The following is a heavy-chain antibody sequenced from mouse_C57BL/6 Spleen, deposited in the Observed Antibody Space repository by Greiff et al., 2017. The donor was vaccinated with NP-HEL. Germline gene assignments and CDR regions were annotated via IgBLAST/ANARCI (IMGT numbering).Heavy chain of an antibody. CDR3: ARDAYYGSSLYYFDD. Sequence: VQLQQSGAELVKPGASVKLSCKASGYTFTSYWMHWVKQRPGRGLEWIGRIDPNSGGTKYNEKFKSKATLTVDKPSSTAYMQLSSLTSEDSAVYYWARDAYYGSSLYYFDDWGQGTTLTVSS. J-gene: IGHJ2*01. V-gene: IGHV1-72*01. CDR2: IDPNSGGT. D-gene: IGHD1-1*01. CDR1: GYTFTSYW.